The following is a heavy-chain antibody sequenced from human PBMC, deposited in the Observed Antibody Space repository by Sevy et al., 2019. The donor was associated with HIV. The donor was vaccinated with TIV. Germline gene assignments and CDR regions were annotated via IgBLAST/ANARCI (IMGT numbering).Heavy chain of an antibody. CDR3: ARDPRSGSDRYYYYYGMDV. CDR2: INAGNGNT. D-gene: IGHD1-26*01. Sequence: ASVKVSCKASGYTFTSYAMHWVRQAPGQRLEWMGWINAGNGNTKYSQKFQGRVTITRDTSASTAYMELSSLRSEDTAVYYCARDPRSGSDRYYYYYGMDVWGQGTTVTVSS. J-gene: IGHJ6*02. V-gene: IGHV1-3*01. CDR1: GYTFTSYA.